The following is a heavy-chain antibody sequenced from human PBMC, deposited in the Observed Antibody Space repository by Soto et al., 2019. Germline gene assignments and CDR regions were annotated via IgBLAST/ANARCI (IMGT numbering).Heavy chain of an antibody. J-gene: IGHJ4*02. Sequence: GGSLRLSCAASGFTFRHYAMSWVRQDPAKGLEWVSGILGDGSETYYADSVKGRFAISRDNSKNTMYLQMNNLRAQDTATYYCAKVGPSDRAPYEDWGQGTLVTVSS. CDR3: AKVGPSDRAPYED. CDR2: ILGDGSET. CDR1: GFTFRHYA. V-gene: IGHV3-23*03. D-gene: IGHD3-22*01.